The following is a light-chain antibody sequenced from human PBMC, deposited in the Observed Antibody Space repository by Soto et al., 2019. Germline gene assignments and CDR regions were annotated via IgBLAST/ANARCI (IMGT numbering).Light chain of an antibody. Sequence: EIVMTQSPATLSVSPGERATLSCRASQSVSSNLAWYQQKPGQAPRLLIFGASTRATGIPARFSGSGSGTEFTLTISSLQSEDFVVYYCQQYKNWPPEYTFGQGTKLELK. J-gene: IGKJ2*01. CDR2: GAS. CDR1: QSVSSN. V-gene: IGKV3-15*01. CDR3: QQYKNWPPEYT.